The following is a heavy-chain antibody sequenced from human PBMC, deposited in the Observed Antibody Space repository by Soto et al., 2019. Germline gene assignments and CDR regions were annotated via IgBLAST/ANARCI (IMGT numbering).Heavy chain of an antibody. CDR2: INHSGST. V-gene: IGHV4-34*01. CDR1: GGSFSGYY. Sequence: SETLSLTCAVYGGSFSGYYWSWIRQPPGKGLEWIGEINHSGSTNYNPSLKSRVTISVDTSKNQFSLKLSSVTAADTAVYYCARGRPSGFWSGYYQQARWFDPWGQGTLVTAPQ. CDR3: ARGRPSGFWSGYYQQARWFDP. J-gene: IGHJ5*02. D-gene: IGHD3-3*01.